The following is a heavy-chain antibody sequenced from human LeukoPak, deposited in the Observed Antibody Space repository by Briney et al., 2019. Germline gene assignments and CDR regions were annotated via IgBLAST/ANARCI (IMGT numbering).Heavy chain of an antibody. CDR2: INPNSGGT. V-gene: IGHV1-2*02. CDR1: GYTFTGYY. CDR3: ARVSPSYCSSTSCYADYYYYGMDV. Sequence: AASVKVSCKASGYTFTGYYMHWVRQAPGQGLEWMGWINPNSGGTNYAQKFQGRVTMTRDTSISTAYMELSRLRSDDTAVYYCARVSPSYCSSTSCYADYYYYGMDVWGQGTTVTVSS. J-gene: IGHJ6*02. D-gene: IGHD2-2*01.